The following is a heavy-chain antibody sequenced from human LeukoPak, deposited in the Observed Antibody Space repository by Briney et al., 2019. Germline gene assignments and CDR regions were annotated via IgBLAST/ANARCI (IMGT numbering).Heavy chain of an antibody. CDR1: GFTFGDYA. V-gene: IGHV3-49*04. J-gene: IGHJ4*02. Sequence: GGSLRLSCTASGFTFGDYAMSWVRQAPGKGLEWVGFIRSKAYGGTTEYAASVKGRFTISRDDSKSIAYLQMNSLKTEDTAVYYCTRFFIEYYCSSTSCYFDYWGQGTLVTVSS. CDR2: IRSKAYGGTT. CDR3: TRFFIEYYCSSTSCYFDY. D-gene: IGHD2-2*01.